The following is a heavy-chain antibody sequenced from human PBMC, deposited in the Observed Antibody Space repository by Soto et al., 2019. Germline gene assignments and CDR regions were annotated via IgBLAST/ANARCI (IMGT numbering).Heavy chain of an antibody. Sequence: QVQLVQSGPELKKPGSSVKVSCKAPGDTFNSYGISWVRQAPGQGLELMGGIVPMLGKPNLARKIEDRVTLTADELPTKVYMEIRCLTSEDTAVYYWARDLADVHLLDAFDDWGHGTRVTVSS. J-gene: IGHJ3*01. V-gene: IGHV1-69*01. CDR3: ARDLADVHLLDAFDD. CDR1: GDTFNSYG. CDR2: IVPMLGKP. D-gene: IGHD6-13*01.